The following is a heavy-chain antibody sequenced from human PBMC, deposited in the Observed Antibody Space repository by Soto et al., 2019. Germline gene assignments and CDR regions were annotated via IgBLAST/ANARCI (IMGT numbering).Heavy chain of an antibody. CDR3: ARDPKTSGGQHWAFNYFDS. CDR2: ISYDGTNK. Sequence: QVQLVESGGGVVQPGRSLRLSCAASGFSFSISPMHWVRQAPGKGPEWVALISYDGTNKFYADSVKGRFTISRDNSKSTLYLQVDSLRPAAAAVYYCARDPKTSGGQHWAFNYFDSLGEATLGSVSS. V-gene: IGHV3-30*04. D-gene: IGHD7-27*01. CDR1: GFSFSISP. J-gene: IGHJ4*02.